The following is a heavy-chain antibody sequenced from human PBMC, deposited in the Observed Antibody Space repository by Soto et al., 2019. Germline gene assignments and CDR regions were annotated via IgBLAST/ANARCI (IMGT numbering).Heavy chain of an antibody. CDR2: IYYSGST. J-gene: IGHJ4*02. D-gene: IGHD5-18*01. Sequence: LSLTCTVSGGSISSGDYYWSWIRQPPGKGLEWIGYIYYSGSTYYNPSLKSRVTISVDTSKNQFSLKLSSVTAADTAVYYCARVVDTAMVFFDYWGQGTLVTVS. CDR1: GGSISSGDYY. V-gene: IGHV4-30-4*01. CDR3: ARVVDTAMVFFDY.